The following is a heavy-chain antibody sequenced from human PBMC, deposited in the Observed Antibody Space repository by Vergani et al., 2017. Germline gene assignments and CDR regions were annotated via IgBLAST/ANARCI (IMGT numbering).Heavy chain of an antibody. CDR3: ARHTLYGDYVDDDAFDI. Sequence: QVQLQQWGAGLLTPSETLSLTCAVYGGSFSGYYWSWIRQPPGKGLEWIGEINHSGSTNYNPSLKSRVTISVDTSKNQFSLKLSSVTAADTAVYYSARHTLYGDYVDDDAFDIWGQGTMVTVSS. V-gene: IGHV4-34*01. CDR1: GGSFSGYY. CDR2: INHSGST. D-gene: IGHD4-17*01. J-gene: IGHJ3*02.